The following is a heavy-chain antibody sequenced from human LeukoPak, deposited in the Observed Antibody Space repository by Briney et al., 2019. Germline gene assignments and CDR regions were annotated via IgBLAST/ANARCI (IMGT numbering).Heavy chain of an antibody. V-gene: IGHV3-30*02. CDR1: GFTFSSYG. J-gene: IGHJ4*02. D-gene: IGHD1-7*01. CDR3: ARDPPVGPLELQVDY. CDR2: IRYDGSNK. Sequence: GGSLRLSCAASGFTFSSYGMHWVRQAPGKGLEWVAFIRYDGSNKYYADSVKGRFTISRDNSKNTLYLQMNSLRAEDTAVYYCARDPPVGPLELQVDYWGQGTLVTVSS.